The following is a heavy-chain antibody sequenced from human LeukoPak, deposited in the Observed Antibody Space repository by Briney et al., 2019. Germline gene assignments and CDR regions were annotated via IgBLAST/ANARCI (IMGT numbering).Heavy chain of an antibody. CDR2: ISWNSGSI. J-gene: IGHJ4*02. CDR3: ARASPPLYDFWSGYDY. V-gene: IGHV3-9*01. Sequence: GRSLRLSCAASGFTFDDYAMHWVRQAPGKGLEWVSGISWNSGSIGYADSVKGRFTISRDNAKNSLYLQMNSLRAEDTAVYYCARASPPLYDFWSGYDYWGQGTLVTVSS. CDR1: GFTFDDYA. D-gene: IGHD3-3*01.